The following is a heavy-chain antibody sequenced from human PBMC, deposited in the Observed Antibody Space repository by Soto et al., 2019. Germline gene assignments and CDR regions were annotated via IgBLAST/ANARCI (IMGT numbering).Heavy chain of an antibody. J-gene: IGHJ6*02. V-gene: IGHV4-34*01. Sequence: SETLSLTCAVYGGSFSGYYWSWIRQPPGKGLEWIGEINHSGSTNYNPSLKSRVTISVDTSKNQFSLKLSSVTAADTAVYYCAGGSAYFGSGSYYYYGMDVWGQGTTVTVSS. CDR3: AGGSAYFGSGSYYYYGMDV. CDR2: INHSGST. D-gene: IGHD3-10*01. CDR1: GGSFSGYY.